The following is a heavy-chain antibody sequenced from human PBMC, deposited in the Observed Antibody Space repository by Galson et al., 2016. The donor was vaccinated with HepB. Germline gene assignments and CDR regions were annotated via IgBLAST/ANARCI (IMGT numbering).Heavy chain of an antibody. CDR3: ARWRRDGDSNWFDP. CDR1: GFIFSNYA. V-gene: IGHV3-23*01. D-gene: IGHD4-17*01. J-gene: IGHJ5*02. CDR2: ISTDGGAT. Sequence: RLSCAASGFIFSNYAMSWVRQAPGKGLEWVSAISTDGGATYSADSVKGRFTITRDQFKSTLYLQLNTLRAEDTAIYYCARWRRDGDSNWFDPWGQGTLVTVSS.